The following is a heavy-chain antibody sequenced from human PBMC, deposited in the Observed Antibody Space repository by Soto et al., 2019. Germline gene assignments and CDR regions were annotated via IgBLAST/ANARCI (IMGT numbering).Heavy chain of an antibody. D-gene: IGHD3-10*01. CDR3: ARRTYSSGRTLFDP. CDR1: GGSISSYY. J-gene: IGHJ5*02. V-gene: IGHV4-59*08. CDR2: IYYSGGT. Sequence: SETLSLTCTVSGGSISSYYWSWIRQPPGKGLEWIGYIYYSGGTNYNPSLKSRVTISVDTSKNQFSLKLSSVTAADTAAYYCARRTYSSGRTLFDPWGQGTLVTVSS.